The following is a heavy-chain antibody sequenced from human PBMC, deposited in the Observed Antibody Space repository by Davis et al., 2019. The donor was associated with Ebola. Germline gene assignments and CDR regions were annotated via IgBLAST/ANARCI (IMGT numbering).Heavy chain of an antibody. CDR2: INHSGST. CDR1: GGSFSGYY. D-gene: IGHD3-10*01. CDR3: ARGTRMVQGVFDY. J-gene: IGHJ4*02. V-gene: IGHV4-34*01. Sequence: PSEILSLTCAVYGGSFSGYYWSWIRQPPGKGLEWIGEINHSGSTNYNPSLKSRVTISVDTSKNQFSLKLSSVTAADTAVYYCARGTRMVQGVFDYWGQGTLVTVSS.